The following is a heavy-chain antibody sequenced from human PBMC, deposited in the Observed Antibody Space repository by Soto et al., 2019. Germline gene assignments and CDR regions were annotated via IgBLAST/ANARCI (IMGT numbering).Heavy chain of an antibody. Sequence: SETLSLTCAVYGGSFIGYYWSWIRQPPGKGLEWIVEINHSGSTNYNPSLKSRVTISVDTSKNQFSLKLSSVTAADTAVYYCARGCSSTSCYMGNWFDPWGQGTLVTVS. V-gene: IGHV4-34*01. CDR2: INHSGST. J-gene: IGHJ5*02. CDR1: GGSFIGYY. CDR3: ARGCSSTSCYMGNWFDP. D-gene: IGHD2-2*02.